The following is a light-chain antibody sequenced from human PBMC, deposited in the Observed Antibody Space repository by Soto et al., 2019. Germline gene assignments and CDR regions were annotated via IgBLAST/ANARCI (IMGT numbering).Light chain of an antibody. V-gene: IGKV3-11*01. J-gene: IGKJ5*01. CDR1: QSVSSY. CDR2: DAS. CDR3: QQRSNWPPR. Sequence: EIVLTQSPATLSLSPGERATLSCRASQSVSSYLAWYQQNPGQAPRLLIYDASNRATGIPARFSGSGSGTDFTLTISSLEPEDFAVYYCQQRSNWPPRFGQGTRLEIK.